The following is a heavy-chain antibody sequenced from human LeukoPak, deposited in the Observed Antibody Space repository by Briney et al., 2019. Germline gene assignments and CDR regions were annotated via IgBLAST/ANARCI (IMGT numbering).Heavy chain of an antibody. J-gene: IGHJ4*02. CDR3: ARASIVGAKFDY. CDR1: GGTFSSYA. Sequence: ASVKVSCKASGGTFSSYAISWVRQAPGQGLEWMGRIIPILGIANYAQKFQGRVTITAEKSTSTAYMELSSLRSEDTAVYYCARASIVGAKFDYWGQGTLVTVSS. CDR2: IIPILGIA. D-gene: IGHD1-26*01. V-gene: IGHV1-69*04.